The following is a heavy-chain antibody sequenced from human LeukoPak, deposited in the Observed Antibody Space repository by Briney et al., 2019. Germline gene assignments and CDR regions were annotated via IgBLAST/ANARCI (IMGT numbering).Heavy chain of an antibody. J-gene: IGHJ4*02. Sequence: PGGSLRLSCAASGFTVSTNYMSWVRQAPGKGLEWVSVLYSGRATYYADSVKDRFIISRDNSKNTLYLQMNTLRVEGTAIYFCLRDVALAAAGPGDYWGQGTLVTVSS. V-gene: IGHV3-66*01. CDR1: GFTVSTNY. D-gene: IGHD6-13*01. CDR3: LRDVALAAAGPGDY. CDR2: LYSGRAT.